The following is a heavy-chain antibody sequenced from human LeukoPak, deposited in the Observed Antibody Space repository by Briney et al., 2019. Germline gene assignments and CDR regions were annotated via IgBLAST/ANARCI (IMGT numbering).Heavy chain of an antibody. J-gene: IGHJ4*02. D-gene: IGHD6-19*01. Sequence: ASVKVSCKASGYTFTSYYMHWVRQAPGLGLERMGIINPSGGSTSYAQKFQGRVTMTRDTSTSTVYMELSSLRSEDTAVYYCARDIVVAGTLSTPGDYWGQGTLVTVSS. CDR2: INPSGGST. CDR1: GYTFTSYY. CDR3: ARDIVVAGTLSTPGDY. V-gene: IGHV1-46*01.